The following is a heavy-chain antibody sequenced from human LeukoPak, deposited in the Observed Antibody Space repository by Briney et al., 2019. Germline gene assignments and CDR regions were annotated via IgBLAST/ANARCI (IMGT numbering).Heavy chain of an antibody. J-gene: IGHJ4*02. V-gene: IGHV1-2*02. Sequence: ASVKVSCKASGYTFTGYYMHWVRPAPGQGLEWMGWISPNSGGTHSAQNFQGRITMTRDTSISTVYLELSRLRSDDTAVYYCARDRDSSGYYLSDYWGQGTLVTVSS. CDR2: ISPNSGGT. CDR1: GYTFTGYY. D-gene: IGHD3-22*01. CDR3: ARDRDSSGYYLSDY.